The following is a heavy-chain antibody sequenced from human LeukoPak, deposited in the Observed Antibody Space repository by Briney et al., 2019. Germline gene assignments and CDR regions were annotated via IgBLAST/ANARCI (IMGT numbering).Heavy chain of an antibody. CDR2: IRYDGSNK. CDR1: GFTFSSYG. Sequence: GGSLRLSCAASGFTFSSYGMHWVRQAPGKGLEWVAFIRYDGSNKYYADSVKGRFTISRDNSKNTLYLQMNSLRAEDTAVYYCAKDGYYGSGSYSRSYMDVWGKGTTVTISS. D-gene: IGHD3-10*01. CDR3: AKDGYYGSGSYSRSYMDV. V-gene: IGHV3-30*02. J-gene: IGHJ6*03.